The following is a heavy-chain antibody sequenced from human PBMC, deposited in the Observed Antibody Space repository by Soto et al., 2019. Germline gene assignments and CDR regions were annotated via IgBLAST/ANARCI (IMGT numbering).Heavy chain of an antibody. D-gene: IGHD5-18*01. J-gene: IGHJ6*03. CDR3: ARLGYTPMVNYYSYYMDV. CDR1: GYSFTSYW. V-gene: IGHV5-51*01. Sequence: GESLKISCKGSGYSFTSYWIGWVRQMPGKGLEWMGIIYPGDSDARYSPSFQGQVTISADKSISTAYLQWSSLKASDTAMYYCARLGYTPMVNYYSYYMDVWGKGTTVTVSS. CDR2: IYPGDSDA.